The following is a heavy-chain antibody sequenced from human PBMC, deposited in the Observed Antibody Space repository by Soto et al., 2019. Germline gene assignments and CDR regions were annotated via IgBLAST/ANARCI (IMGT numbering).Heavy chain of an antibody. CDR2: IIPIFGTA. V-gene: IGHV1-69*01. CDR1: GGTFSSYA. CDR3: ARIRLEGSSGYYYFDY. Sequence: QVQLVQSGAEVKKPGSSVKVSCKASGGTFSSYAISWVRQAPGQGLEWMGGIIPIFGTANYAQKFQGRVTITADESTSTAYMELSSLRSEDTAVYCCARIRLEGSSGYYYFDYWGQGTLVTVSS. D-gene: IGHD3-22*01. J-gene: IGHJ4*02.